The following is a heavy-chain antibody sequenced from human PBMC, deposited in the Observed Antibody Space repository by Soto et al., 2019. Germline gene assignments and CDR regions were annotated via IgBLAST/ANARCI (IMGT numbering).Heavy chain of an antibody. V-gene: IGHV3-33*01. CDR2: IWYDGSNK. CDR3: ARDGYCSGGSCYSAPLFDY. J-gene: IGHJ4*02. Sequence: QVQLVESGGGVVQPGRSLRLSCAASGFTFSSYGMHWVRQAPGKGLEWVAVIWYDGSNKYYADSVKGRFTISRDNSKKTLKLQINSQRAEDKAVYYCARDGYCSGGSCYSAPLFDYWGQGTLVTVSS. D-gene: IGHD2-15*01. CDR1: GFTFSSYG.